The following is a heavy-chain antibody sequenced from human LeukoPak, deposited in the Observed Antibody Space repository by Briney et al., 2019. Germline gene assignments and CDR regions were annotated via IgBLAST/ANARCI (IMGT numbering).Heavy chain of an antibody. CDR2: IYPGDSDT. Sequence: GESLKISCKGSGYSFTSYWIGWVRQMPGKGLGWMGIIYPGDSDTRYSPSFQGQVTISAEKSISTAYVQGRSLKASDTAMYYCASQADYGSGSYNVFDYWGQGTLVTVSS. J-gene: IGHJ4*02. V-gene: IGHV5-51*01. CDR3: ASQADYGSGSYNVFDY. CDR1: GYSFTSYW. D-gene: IGHD3-10*01.